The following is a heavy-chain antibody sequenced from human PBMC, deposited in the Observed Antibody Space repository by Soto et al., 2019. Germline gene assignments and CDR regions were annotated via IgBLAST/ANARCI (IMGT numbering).Heavy chain of an antibody. CDR1: GFTFSSYG. V-gene: IGHV3-23*01. CDR3: AKGSSKERLDP. D-gene: IGHD1-1*01. Sequence: EVQLLESGGGLVQPGGSLRLSCAASGFTFSSYGMCWVRQAPGRGLEWVSSLTPSGAGTYYADSVKGRFTIARDNSKNTLYLQMNSLRAEGSAIFYCAKGSSKERLDPWGQGTLVTVSS. CDR2: LTPSGAGT. J-gene: IGHJ5*02.